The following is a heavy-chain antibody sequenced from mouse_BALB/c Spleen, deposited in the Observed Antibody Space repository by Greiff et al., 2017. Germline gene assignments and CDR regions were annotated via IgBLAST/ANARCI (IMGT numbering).Heavy chain of an antibody. Sequence: VKLQQPGAELVKPGASVKLSCKASGYTFTSYYMYWVKQRPGQGLEWIGGINPSNGGTNFNEKFKSKATLTVDKSSSTAYMQLSSLTSEDSAVYYCTREATMIVFDYWGQGTTLTVSS. CDR1: GYTFTSYY. CDR2: INPSNGGT. D-gene: IGHD2-4*01. V-gene: IGHV1S81*02. CDR3: TREATMIVFDY. J-gene: IGHJ2*01.